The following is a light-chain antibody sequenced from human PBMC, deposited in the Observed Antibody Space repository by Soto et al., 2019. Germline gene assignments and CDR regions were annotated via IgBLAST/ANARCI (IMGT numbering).Light chain of an antibody. CDR2: EVS. CDR1: SSDVGSYNY. CDR3: SSYSGSSTLVV. V-gene: IGLV2-14*01. Sequence: QSVLTQPASVSGSPGQSITISCTGTSSDVGSYNYVSWYQQHPGKAPKLMIYEVSDRPSGISSRFSGSKSGNTASLTISGLQAEDEAHYYCSSYSGSSTLVVFGGGTKLTVL. J-gene: IGLJ2*01.